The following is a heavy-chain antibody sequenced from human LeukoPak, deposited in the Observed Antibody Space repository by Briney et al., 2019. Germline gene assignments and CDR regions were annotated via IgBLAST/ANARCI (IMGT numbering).Heavy chain of an antibody. J-gene: IGHJ4*02. CDR2: ITPIFGTS. D-gene: IGHD1-26*01. Sequence: SVKVSCKASGGTFSSYAISWVRQAPGQGLEWMGGITPIFGTSKYAQKVQGRVTMTTDESTSTAYMELSSLTSEDTAVYYCAIPDVGATGYFDYWGQGTLVTVSS. CDR3: AIPDVGATGYFDY. CDR1: GGTFSSYA. V-gene: IGHV1-69*05.